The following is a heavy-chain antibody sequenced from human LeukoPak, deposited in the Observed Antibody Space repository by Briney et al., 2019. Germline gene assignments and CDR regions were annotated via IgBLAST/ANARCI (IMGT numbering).Heavy chain of an antibody. Sequence: GGSLRLSCGVSGFTFSSSAMHWVRQGPGKGLEWVAYIAHHGNNKYYADSVKGRVTISRDNSKGSLYLQMNSLRANDTAVYYCAKDGSWSCTDWGQGTLVRVSS. J-gene: IGHJ4*02. CDR1: GFTFSSSA. V-gene: IGHV3-30*02. D-gene: IGHD2-8*02. CDR2: IAHHGNNK. CDR3: AKDGSWSCTD.